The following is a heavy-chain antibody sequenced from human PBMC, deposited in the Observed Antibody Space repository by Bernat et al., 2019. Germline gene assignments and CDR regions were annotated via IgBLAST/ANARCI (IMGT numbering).Heavy chain of an antibody. J-gene: IGHJ6*03. D-gene: IGHD2/OR15-2a*01. CDR2: ISYDGSNK. V-gene: IGHV3-30*01. CDR1: GFTFSSYA. Sequence: QVQLVESGGGVVQPGRSLRLSCAASGFTFSSYAMHWVRQAPGKGLEWVAVISYDGSNKYYADSVKGRFTISRDNSKNTLYLQMNSLRAEDTAVYYCARVGRRQNIYYYYYIDVWGKGTTVTVSS. CDR3: ARVGRRQNIYYYYYIDV.